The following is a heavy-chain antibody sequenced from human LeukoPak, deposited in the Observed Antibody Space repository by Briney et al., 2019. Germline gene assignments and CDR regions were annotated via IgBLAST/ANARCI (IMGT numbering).Heavy chain of an antibody. J-gene: IGHJ4*02. D-gene: IGHD1-14*01. V-gene: IGHV1-2*02. CDR2: INPNSGGT. CDR3: ARDEPAYCFDY. Sequence: GASVKVSRKASGYTFTGYYMHWVRQAPRQGLEWMGWINPNSGGTNNAQKFHGRVTMTRDTSISTAYMELSRRRSDDTAVYCCARDEPAYCFDYWGQGTLVTVSS. CDR1: GYTFTGYY.